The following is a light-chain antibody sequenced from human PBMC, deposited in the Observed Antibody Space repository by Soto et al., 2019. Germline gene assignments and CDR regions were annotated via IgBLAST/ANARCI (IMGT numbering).Light chain of an antibody. CDR3: QSHHSSTLGI. CDR1: SGNIASSY. CDR2: DDK. V-gene: IGLV6-57*04. J-gene: IGLJ2*01. Sequence: NFMLTQPHSVSESPGKTVTISCTRNSGNIASSYVQWFQQRPGSAPTTVIYDDKQRPSGVPDRFSGSIDSSSNSASLTISGLQTEDEADYYCQSHHSSTLGIFGGGTKLTVL.